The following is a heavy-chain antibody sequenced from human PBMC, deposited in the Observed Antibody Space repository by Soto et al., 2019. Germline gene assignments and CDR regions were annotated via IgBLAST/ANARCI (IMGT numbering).Heavy chain of an antibody. CDR1: GGSVSSGSYY. D-gene: IGHD3-22*01. CDR3: ARGSGPWLLPSYYFDY. CDR2: IYYSGST. Sequence: WETLSLTCTVSGGSVSSGSYYWSWIRQPPGKGLEWIGYIYYSGSTNYNPSLKSRVTISVDTSKNQFSLKLSSVTAADTAVYYCARGSGPWLLPSYYFDYWGQGTLVTVSS. J-gene: IGHJ4*02. V-gene: IGHV4-61*01.